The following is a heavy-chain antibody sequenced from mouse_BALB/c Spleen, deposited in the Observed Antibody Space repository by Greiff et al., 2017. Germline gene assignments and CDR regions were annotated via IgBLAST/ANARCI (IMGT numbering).Heavy chain of an antibody. J-gene: IGHJ2*01. CDR2: INPGSSTI. D-gene: IGHD1-1*01. Sequence: EVMLVESGGGLVQPGGSLNLSCAASGFDFSRYWMSWARQAPGKGQEWIGEINPGSSTINYTPSLKDKFIISRDNAKNTLYLQMSKVRSEDTALYYCARHYGYYFDYWGQGTTLTVSS. CDR1: GFDFSRYW. V-gene: IGHV4-2*02. CDR3: ARHYGYYFDY.